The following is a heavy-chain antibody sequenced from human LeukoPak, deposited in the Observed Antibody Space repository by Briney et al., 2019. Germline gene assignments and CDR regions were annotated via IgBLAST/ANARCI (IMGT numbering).Heavy chain of an antibody. CDR2: ISSSSSYI. CDR1: GFTFSSYS. V-gene: IGHV3-21*01. Sequence: GESLRLSCAASGFTFSSYSMNWVRQAPGKGLEWVSSISSSSSYIYYADSVKGRFTISRDNAKNSLYLQMNSLRAEDTAVYYCARDGDYYGSGSYYLPDPYFDYWGQGTLVTVSS. CDR3: ARDGDYYGSGSYYLPDPYFDY. J-gene: IGHJ4*02. D-gene: IGHD3-10*01.